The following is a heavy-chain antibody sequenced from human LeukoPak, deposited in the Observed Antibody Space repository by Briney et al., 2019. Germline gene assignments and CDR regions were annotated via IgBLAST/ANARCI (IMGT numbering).Heavy chain of an antibody. CDR3: ARDLTGKYYIAY. D-gene: IGHD1-14*01. V-gene: IGHV3-30*02. Sequence: PGGSLRLSCAASGFNFSSFGMHWVGQAPGDGLEWVAYIGYTGTNTYYADSVNVRFTISRDNSMTTVHLQINSLRAADTALYSCARDLTGKYYIAYWGQGTLVTVSS. CDR2: IGYTGTNT. J-gene: IGHJ4*02. CDR1: GFNFSSFG.